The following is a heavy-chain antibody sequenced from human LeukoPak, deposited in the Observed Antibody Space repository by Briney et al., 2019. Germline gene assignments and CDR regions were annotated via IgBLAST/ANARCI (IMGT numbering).Heavy chain of an antibody. Sequence: ASVKVSCKASGYTFTEYAMHWVRLAPGHGLEWMGWINADSGNTESSQRFQGRLSITWDTSATTAYMELSSLTSEDTAVYYCARGGYDYVWGSFSYYYYGMDVWGQGTTVTVSS. D-gene: IGHD3-16*01. CDR3: ARGGYDYVWGSFSYYYYGMDV. CDR1: GYTFTEYA. J-gene: IGHJ6*02. CDR2: INADSGNT. V-gene: IGHV1-3*01.